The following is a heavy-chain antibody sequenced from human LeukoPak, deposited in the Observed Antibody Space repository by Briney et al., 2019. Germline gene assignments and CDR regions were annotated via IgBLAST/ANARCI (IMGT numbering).Heavy chain of an antibody. V-gene: IGHV3-7*01. CDR2: IKQDGSGK. J-gene: IGHJ4*02. D-gene: IGHD1-26*01. Sequence: GGSLRLSCAASGFTFSSYWMSWVRQAPGKGLEWVANIKQDGSGKYYVDSVKGRFTISRDNAKNSLYLQMNSPRAEDTAVYYCARDYEGPWELPPPIWGQGTLVTVSS. CDR1: GFTFSSYW. CDR3: ARDYEGPWELPPPI.